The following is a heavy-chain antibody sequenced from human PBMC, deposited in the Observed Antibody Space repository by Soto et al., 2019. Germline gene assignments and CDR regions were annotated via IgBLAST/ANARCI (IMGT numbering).Heavy chain of an antibody. CDR3: AREWLSVFDP. Sequence: QVQLVESGGGVVQPGRSPRLSCAASGFTFSSYAMHWVRQAPGKGLEWVAVISYDGSNKYYADSVKGRFTISRDNSKNTLYLQMNSLRAEDTAVYYCAREWLSVFDPWGQGTLVTVSS. CDR2: ISYDGSNK. CDR1: GFTFSSYA. D-gene: IGHD5-12*01. J-gene: IGHJ5*02. V-gene: IGHV3-30-3*01.